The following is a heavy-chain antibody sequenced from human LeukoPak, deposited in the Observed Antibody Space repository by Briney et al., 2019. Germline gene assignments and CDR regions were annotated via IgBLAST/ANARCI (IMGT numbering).Heavy chain of an antibody. V-gene: IGHV4-4*07. CDR3: ARERSVVVITTWSGWFDP. CDR2: IYTSGST. CDR1: GGSISSCY. D-gene: IGHD3-22*01. Sequence: SETLSLTCTVSGGSISSCYWSWIRQLAGKGLEWIGRIYTSGSTNYNPSLKSRVTMSVDTSKNQFSLKLSSVTAADTAVYYCARERSVVVITTWSGWFDPWGQGTLVTVSS. J-gene: IGHJ5*02.